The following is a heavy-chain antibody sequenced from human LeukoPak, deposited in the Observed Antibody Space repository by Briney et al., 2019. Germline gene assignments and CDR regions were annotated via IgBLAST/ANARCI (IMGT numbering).Heavy chain of an antibody. J-gene: IGHJ4*02. V-gene: IGHV3-30-3*01. Sequence: SCKASGGTFSSYAMHWVRQAPGKGLEWVAVISYDGSNKNYADSVKGRFTISRDNSKNTLYLQMNSLRAEDTAVYYCARDKGEQWLVSRGVGYFDFWGQGTLVTVSS. CDR3: ARDKGEQWLVSRGVGYFDF. D-gene: IGHD6-19*01. CDR1: GGTFSSYA. CDR2: ISYDGSNK.